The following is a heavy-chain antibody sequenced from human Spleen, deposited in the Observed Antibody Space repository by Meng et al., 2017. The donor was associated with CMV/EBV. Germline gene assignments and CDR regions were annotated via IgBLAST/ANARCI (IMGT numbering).Heavy chain of an antibody. Sequence: GESLKISCAASGFTVNSNYMSWVRQAPGKGLEWVSVIYSCGSTYYADSVKGRFTISRDNSKNTLYLQMNSLRAEDTAVYYCARAFPFDYWGQGALVTVSS. CDR1: GFTVNSNY. CDR2: IYSCGST. J-gene: IGHJ4*02. V-gene: IGHV3-66*03. D-gene: IGHD2/OR15-2a*01. CDR3: ARAFPFDY.